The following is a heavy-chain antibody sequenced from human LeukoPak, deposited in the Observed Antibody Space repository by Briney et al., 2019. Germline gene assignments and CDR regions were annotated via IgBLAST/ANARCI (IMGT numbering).Heavy chain of an antibody. CDR3: AREGVGATTVVDY. CDR2: INPNSGGT. Sequence: ASVKVSCKASGYTFTGYYMHLVRQAPGQGLEWMGWINPNSGGTNYAQKFQGRVTMTRDTSISTAYMELSRLRSDDTAVYYCAREGVGATTVVDYWGQGTLVTVSS. V-gene: IGHV1-2*02. J-gene: IGHJ4*02. D-gene: IGHD1-26*01. CDR1: GYTFTGYY.